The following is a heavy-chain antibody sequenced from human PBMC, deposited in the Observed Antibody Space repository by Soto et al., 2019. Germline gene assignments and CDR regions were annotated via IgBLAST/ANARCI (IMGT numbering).Heavy chain of an antibody. J-gene: IGHJ5*01. CDR3: ARLIGNSWLDS. D-gene: IGHD2-8*01. CDR1: GDSVSSNSAA. V-gene: IGHV6-1*01. Sequence: SQTLSLTCGISGDSVSSNSAAGDWIRQSPSRGLEWLGRTYYRSKGFNDYAVSVKGRISINPDTSNNQFSLQLNSVTPDDTAVYYCARLIGNSWLDSWGQGTLVTVSS. CDR2: TYYRSKGFN.